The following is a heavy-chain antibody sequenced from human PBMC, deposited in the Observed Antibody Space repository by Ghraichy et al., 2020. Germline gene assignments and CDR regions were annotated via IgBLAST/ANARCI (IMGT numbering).Heavy chain of an antibody. CDR1: GGSISSSSYY. J-gene: IGHJ6*02. V-gene: IGHV4-39*01. D-gene: IGHD1-26*01. CDR2: IYYSGST. Sequence: SETLSLTCTVSGGSISSSSYYWGWIRQPPGKGLEWIGSIYYSGSTYYNPSLKSRVTISVDTSKNQFSLKLSSVTAADTAVYYCARHVELRTPYYYYYGMDVWGQGTTVTVSS. CDR3: ARHVELRTPYYYYYGMDV.